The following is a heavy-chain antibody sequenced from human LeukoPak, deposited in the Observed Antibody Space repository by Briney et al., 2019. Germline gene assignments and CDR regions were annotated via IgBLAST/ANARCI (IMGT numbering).Heavy chain of an antibody. V-gene: IGHV3-23*01. J-gene: IGHJ4*02. CDR1: GFTFSSYA. Sequence: GGSLRLSCAASGFTFSSYAMHWVRQAPGKGLEWVSVISGSGSNTYYADSVKGRFTISRDNSKNTLYLQMNSLRAEDTAVYYCAKNPRGYSGYERSNFDYWGQGTLVTVSS. CDR3: AKNPRGYSGYERSNFDY. D-gene: IGHD5-12*01. CDR2: ISGSGSNT.